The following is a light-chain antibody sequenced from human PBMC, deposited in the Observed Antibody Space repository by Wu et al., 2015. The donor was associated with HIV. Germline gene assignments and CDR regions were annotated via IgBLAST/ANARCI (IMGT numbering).Light chain of an antibody. V-gene: IGKV3-11*01. CDR2: DAS. J-gene: IGKJ2*01. CDR3: QQRGNWPPYT. Sequence: EIVLTQSPATLSLSPGESATLSCRASQSVSNYLAWYQHKPGQAPRLLIYDASNRATGIPARFSGRGSGTDFTLTITSLEPEDFAVYYCQQRGNWPPYTFGQGTKLEIK. CDR1: QSVSNY.